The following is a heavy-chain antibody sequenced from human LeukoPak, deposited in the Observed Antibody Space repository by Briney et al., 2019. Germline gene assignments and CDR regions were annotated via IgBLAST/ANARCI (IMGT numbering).Heavy chain of an antibody. CDR3: ARGGSSGWYHSAHAFDI. D-gene: IGHD6-19*01. CDR1: GYTFTSYY. V-gene: IGHV1-46*01. Sequence: EASVKVSCKASGYTFTSYYMHWVRQAPGQGLEWMGIINPSGGSTSYAQKFQGRVTITADKSTSTAYMELSSLRSEDTAVYYCARGGSSGWYHSAHAFDIWGQGTMVTVSS. CDR2: INPSGGST. J-gene: IGHJ3*02.